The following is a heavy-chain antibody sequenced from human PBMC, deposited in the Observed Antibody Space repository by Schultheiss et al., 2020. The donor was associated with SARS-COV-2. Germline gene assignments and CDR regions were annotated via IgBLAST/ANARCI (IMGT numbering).Heavy chain of an antibody. D-gene: IGHD5-24*01. CDR3: ARHGRDGYNFDY. Sequence: SETLSLTCAVSGGSISSSNWWSWVRQPPGKGLEWIGEIYHSGSTYYNPSLKSRVTISVDTSKNQFSLKLSSVTAADTAVYYCARHGRDGYNFDYWGQGTLVNVSS. J-gene: IGHJ4*02. V-gene: IGHV4-4*02. CDR1: GGSISSSNW. CDR2: IYHSGST.